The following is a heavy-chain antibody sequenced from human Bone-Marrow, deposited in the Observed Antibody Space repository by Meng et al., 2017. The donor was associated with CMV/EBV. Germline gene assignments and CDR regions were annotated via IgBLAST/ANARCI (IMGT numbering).Heavy chain of an antibody. Sequence: SSNSAAWNWIRQSPSRGLEWLGRTYYRSKWYNDYAVSVKSRITINPDTSKNQFSLQLNSVTPEDTAVYYCARDRFKWLVPQGWVDPWGQGTLVTVSS. CDR3: ARDRFKWLVPQGWVDP. V-gene: IGHV6-1*01. CDR2: TYYRSKWYN. J-gene: IGHJ5*02. CDR1: SSNSAA. D-gene: IGHD6-19*01.